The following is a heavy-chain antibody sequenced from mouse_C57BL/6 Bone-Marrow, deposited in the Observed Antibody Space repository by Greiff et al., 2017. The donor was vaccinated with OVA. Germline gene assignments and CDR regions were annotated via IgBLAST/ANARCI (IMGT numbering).Heavy chain of an antibody. Sequence: VNLVESGAELVKPGASVKISCKASGYAFSSYWMNWVKQRPGKGLEWIGQIYPGDGDTNYNGKFKGKATLTADKSSSTAYMQLSSLTSEDSAVYFCASMITTGYWYFDVWGTGTTVTVSS. CDR2: IYPGDGDT. CDR1: GYAFSSYW. CDR3: ASMITTGYWYFDV. V-gene: IGHV1-80*01. J-gene: IGHJ1*03. D-gene: IGHD2-4*01.